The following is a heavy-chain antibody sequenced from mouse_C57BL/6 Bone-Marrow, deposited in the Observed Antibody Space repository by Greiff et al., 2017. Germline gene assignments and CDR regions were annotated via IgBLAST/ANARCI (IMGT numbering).Heavy chain of an antibody. V-gene: IGHV1-69*01. Sequence: QVQLQQPGAELVMPGASVKLSCKASGYTFTSYWMHWVKQRPGQGLEWIGEIDPSDSYTNYNHKFKGKSTLTVDKSSSTAYMQLSSLTSEDSAVYYCARDSYYYGSSLFAYWGQGTLVTVSA. CDR2: IDPSDSYT. D-gene: IGHD1-1*01. J-gene: IGHJ3*01. CDR3: ARDSYYYGSSLFAY. CDR1: GYTFTSYW.